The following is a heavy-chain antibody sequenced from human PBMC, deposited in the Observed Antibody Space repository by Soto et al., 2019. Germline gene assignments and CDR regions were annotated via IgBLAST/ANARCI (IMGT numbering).Heavy chain of an antibody. J-gene: IGHJ1*01. Sequence: EMQLLESGGGLVQPGGSLRVSCAASGFTFIDYGMAWVRQAPGKGLEWVSAISASGANTFYADPVRGRFTVSRDDSKNTVQLQMNCLRAEDTAIYYCAKVRGAVSPDFWGQGTVVTVSS. CDR3: AKVRGAVSPDF. V-gene: IGHV3-23*01. D-gene: IGHD1-26*01. CDR2: ISASGANT. CDR1: GFTFIDYG.